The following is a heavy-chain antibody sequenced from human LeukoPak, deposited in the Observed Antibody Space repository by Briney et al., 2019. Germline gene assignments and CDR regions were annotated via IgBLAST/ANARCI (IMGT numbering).Heavy chain of an antibody. CDR2: INSDGSIT. CDR3: ARDGDYEYFDY. CDR1: GFTFTTYW. V-gene: IGHV3-74*01. D-gene: IGHD4-17*01. Sequence: GGSLRLSCAASGFTFTTYWMHWVRQAPGKGLVWVSHINSDGSITSYADSVKGRFTISRDNAKNTLYLQMNSLRAEDTAVYYCARDGDYEYFDYWGQGTLVTVSS. J-gene: IGHJ4*02.